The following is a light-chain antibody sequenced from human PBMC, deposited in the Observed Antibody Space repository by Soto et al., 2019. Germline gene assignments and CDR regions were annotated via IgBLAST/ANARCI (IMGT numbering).Light chain of an antibody. CDR2: DVS. Sequence: QSALTQPASVSGSPGQSITISCTGTSSDVGGYNYVSWYQQDPGKAPKVMIHDVSNRTSGVSNRFSGSKSGNTASLTISGLQAEDEADYYCSSYTSSSTYVFGTGTKLTVL. J-gene: IGLJ1*01. V-gene: IGLV2-14*01. CDR1: SSDVGGYNY. CDR3: SSYTSSSTYV.